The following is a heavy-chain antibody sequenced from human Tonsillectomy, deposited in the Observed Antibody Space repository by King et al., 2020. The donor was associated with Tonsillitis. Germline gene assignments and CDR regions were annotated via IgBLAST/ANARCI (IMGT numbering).Heavy chain of an antibody. J-gene: IGHJ4*02. CDR2: FTGRGADT. V-gene: IGHV3-23*04. CDR1: GFTFSSYA. Sequence: VQLVESGGGLVQPGGSLRLSCVVSGFTFSSYAMSWFRQAPGKGLEGVSVFTGRGADTDYAGSVEGRFTISRDNSKNTLYLQMNSLRAEDTAVYYCAKKGRDIDYWGQGILVTVSS. CDR3: AKKGRDIDY.